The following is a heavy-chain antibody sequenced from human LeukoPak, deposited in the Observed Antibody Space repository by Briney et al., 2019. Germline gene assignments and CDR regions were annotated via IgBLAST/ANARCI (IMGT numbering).Heavy chain of an antibody. CDR3: ARGRDYYGSSDYPDHTYFDY. Sequence: ASVKLSCKASGYTFTHSAISSVRQAPGPGRECMGRISAYSGNTNYAQKLPGRVTMTTDTSTSTAYTELRSLRSDDTAVYFCARGRDYYGSSDYPDHTYFDYWGQGTLVTVSS. CDR2: ISAYSGNT. CDR1: GYTFTHSA. D-gene: IGHD3-22*01. V-gene: IGHV1-18*01. J-gene: IGHJ4*02.